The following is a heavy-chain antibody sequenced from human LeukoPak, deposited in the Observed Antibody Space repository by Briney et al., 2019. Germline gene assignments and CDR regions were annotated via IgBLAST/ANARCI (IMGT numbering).Heavy chain of an antibody. CDR3: ARADYYGSGSSIRRKFDP. Sequence: GASLKLSCKASGYTFTSYDINWVRQATGQGLEWMGWMNRNSGNTGYEQKVQGRVTMTRNTSISTAYMELSSLRSEDTAVYYCARADYYGSGSSIRRKFDPWGQGTLVTVSS. CDR1: GYTFTSYD. J-gene: IGHJ5*02. CDR2: MNRNSGNT. D-gene: IGHD3-10*01. V-gene: IGHV1-8*01.